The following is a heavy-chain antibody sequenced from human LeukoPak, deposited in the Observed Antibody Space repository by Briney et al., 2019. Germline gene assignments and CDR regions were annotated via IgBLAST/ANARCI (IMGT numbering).Heavy chain of an antibody. CDR2: ISAYNGNT. V-gene: IGHV1-18*01. J-gene: IGHJ4*02. Sequence: EASVKVSCKASGYTFTSYGISWVRQAPGQGLEWMGWISAYNGNTNYAQKLQGRVTMTTDTSTSTAYMELRSLRSDDTAVYYCARDYFRCSGGSCYMRNDYWGQGTLVTVSS. D-gene: IGHD2-15*01. CDR1: GYTFTSYG. CDR3: ARDYFRCSGGSCYMRNDY.